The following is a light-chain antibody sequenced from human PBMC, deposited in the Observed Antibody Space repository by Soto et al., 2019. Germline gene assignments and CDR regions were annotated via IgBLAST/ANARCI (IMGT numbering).Light chain of an antibody. V-gene: IGLV2-14*01. J-gene: IGLJ2*01. CDR2: EVN. Sequence: QSALTQPASVSGSPGQSITISCTGTSSDIGKYDYVSWFQQQPAKAPKLIIFEVNSRPSGVSNRFSGSKSGSTASLTISGLQAEDEADYYGSSYTGHSINTVVFGGGTKVTVL. CDR3: SSYTGHSINTVV. CDR1: SSDIGKYDY.